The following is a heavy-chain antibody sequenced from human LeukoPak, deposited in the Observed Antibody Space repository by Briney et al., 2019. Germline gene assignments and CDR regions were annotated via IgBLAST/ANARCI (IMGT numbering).Heavy chain of an antibody. CDR2: INPSGGST. V-gene: IGHV1-46*01. CDR1: GGTFSSYA. CDR3: GARDVSSGWYEVDY. J-gene: IGHJ4*02. Sequence: ASVKVSCKASGGTFSSYAISWVRQAPGQGLEWMGIINPSGGSTSYAQKFQGRVTMTRDTSTSTVYMELSSLRSEDTAVYYCGARDVSSGWYEVDYWGQGTLVTVSS. D-gene: IGHD6-19*01.